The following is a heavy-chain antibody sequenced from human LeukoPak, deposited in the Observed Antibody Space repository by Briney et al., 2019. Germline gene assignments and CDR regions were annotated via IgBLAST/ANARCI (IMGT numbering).Heavy chain of an antibody. J-gene: IGHJ4*02. CDR3: ARDRGIGWLRRPFDY. CDR1: GYTFTSYA. V-gene: IGHV7-4-1*02. Sequence: RASVTVSCKASGYTFTSYAMNWVRQAPGQGLEWMGWINTNTGNPTYAQGFTGRFVFSLDTSVSTAYLQISSLKAEDTAVYYCARDRGIGWLRRPFDYWGQGTLVTVSS. CDR2: INTNTGNP. D-gene: IGHD5-12*01.